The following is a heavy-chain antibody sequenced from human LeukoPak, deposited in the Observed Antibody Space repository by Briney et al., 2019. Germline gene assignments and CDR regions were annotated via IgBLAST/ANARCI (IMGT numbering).Heavy chain of an antibody. CDR1: GFTFNSFA. CDR3: AKVMGYGDYDYFDY. V-gene: IGHV3-23*01. D-gene: IGHD4-17*01. CDR2: ISGSRGST. Sequence: GGSLRLPCAASGFTFNSFAMSWVRQAPGKGLGWVSAISGSRGSTYYADSVKGRFTISRDNSKNTLFLQMNSLRAEDTAVYYCAKVMGYGDYDYFDYWGQGTLVTASA. J-gene: IGHJ4*02.